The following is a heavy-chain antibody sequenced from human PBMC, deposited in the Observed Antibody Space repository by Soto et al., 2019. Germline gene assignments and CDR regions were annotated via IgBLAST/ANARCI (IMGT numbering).Heavy chain of an antibody. Sequence: PGESLKISCRGSGYSFTTYWISWVRQMPGKGLEWMGRIDPSDSYSNNSPSFQGHVTISADKSISTAYLQWSSLKASDTAIYYCARHGDMTVVADAFDIWGQGTMVTVSS. CDR1: GYSFTTYW. J-gene: IGHJ3*02. CDR3: ARHGDMTVVADAFDI. CDR2: IDPSDSYS. D-gene: IGHD3-22*01. V-gene: IGHV5-10-1*01.